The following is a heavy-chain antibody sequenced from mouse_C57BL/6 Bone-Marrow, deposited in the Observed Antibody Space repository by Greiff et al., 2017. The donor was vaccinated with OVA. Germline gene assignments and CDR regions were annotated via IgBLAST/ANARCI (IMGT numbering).Heavy chain of an antibody. D-gene: IGHD2-4*01. CDR3: ARKGIYYDYDDYFDD. Sequence: QVQLQQPGAELVKPGASVKMSCKASGYTFTSYWITWVKQRPGQGLEWIGDIYPGSGSTNYNEKFKSKATLTVDTSSSTAYMQLSSLTSEDSAVYYCARKGIYYDYDDYFDDWGQGTTLTVSS. J-gene: IGHJ2*01. CDR1: GYTFTSYW. CDR2: IYPGSGST. V-gene: IGHV1-55*01.